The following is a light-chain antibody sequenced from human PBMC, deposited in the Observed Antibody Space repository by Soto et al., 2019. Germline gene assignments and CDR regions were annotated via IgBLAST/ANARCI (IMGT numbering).Light chain of an antibody. V-gene: IGKV3-15*01. CDR1: QSVGSN. J-gene: IGKJ1*01. CDR2: GAS. Sequence: EIVMTQSPATLSVSPGERATLSCRASQSVGSNVAWYQQKPGQAPRRLIYGASTRATGIPARFSGSGSGTEFTLTISSLQSEDFAIYFCQQYNNWPPVRTFGQGTKVEIK. CDR3: QQYNNWPPVRT.